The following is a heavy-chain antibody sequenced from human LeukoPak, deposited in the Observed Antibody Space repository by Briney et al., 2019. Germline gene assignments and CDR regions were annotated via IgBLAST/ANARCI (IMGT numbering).Heavy chain of an antibody. V-gene: IGHV3-53*01. CDR3: AGRHCSGGGCYFAGADPFDY. J-gene: IGHJ4*02. D-gene: IGHD2-15*01. Sequence: GGSLRLSCAASGFTVSSTYMSWVRQAPGKGLEWVSVIYSGGKVYYIDSVKGRFTISRDTSKNTLYLQMNSLRVEDTAVYFCAGRHCSGGGCYFAGADPFDYWGQGTLVTVSS. CDR1: GFTVSSTY. CDR2: IYSGGKV.